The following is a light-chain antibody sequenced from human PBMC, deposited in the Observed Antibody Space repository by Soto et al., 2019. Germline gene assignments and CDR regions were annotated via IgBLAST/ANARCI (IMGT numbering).Light chain of an antibody. CDR1: QGISTY. J-gene: IGKJ1*01. CDR2: AAS. Sequence: DIQMTQSPPSLSASVGDRLTITCRASQGISTYLNWYRQKPGKAPELLIYAASSLQSGVPSRFSGSGSATDFTLTIGSLQPEDSATYYCQQGFTTPWTFGQGIKVEIK. CDR3: QQGFTTPWT. V-gene: IGKV1-39*01.